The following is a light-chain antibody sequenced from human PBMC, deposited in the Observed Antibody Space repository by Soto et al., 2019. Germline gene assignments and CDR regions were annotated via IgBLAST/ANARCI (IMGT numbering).Light chain of an antibody. CDR3: QQYGSSP. CDR2: GAS. Sequence: EIVLTQSPGTLSLSPGERATLSCRASQSVSSSYLAWYQQKPGQAPRLLIYGASSRATGIPDRFSGSGSGTDFPLTISRLEPEDFAVYYCQQYGSSPFGPGTTVDIK. CDR1: QSVSSSY. J-gene: IGKJ3*01. V-gene: IGKV3-20*01.